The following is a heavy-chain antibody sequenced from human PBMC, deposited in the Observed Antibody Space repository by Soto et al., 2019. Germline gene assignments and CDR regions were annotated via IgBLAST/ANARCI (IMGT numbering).Heavy chain of an antibody. Sequence: QVQLVESGGGVVQPGRSLRLSCAASGFTFSSYAMHWVRQAPGKGLEWVAVISYDGSNKYYADSVKGRFTISRDNSKNTLYLQMDSLRAEYTAVYYCARGPEDIVVVVAAPDYWGQGTLVTVSS. D-gene: IGHD2-15*01. CDR3: ARGPEDIVVVVAAPDY. CDR1: GFTFSSYA. V-gene: IGHV3-30-3*01. CDR2: ISYDGSNK. J-gene: IGHJ4*02.